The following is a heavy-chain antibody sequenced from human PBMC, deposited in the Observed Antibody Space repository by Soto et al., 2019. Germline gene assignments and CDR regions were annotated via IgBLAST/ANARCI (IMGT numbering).Heavy chain of an antibody. D-gene: IGHD3-9*01. J-gene: IGHJ6*02. CDR2: IIPIFGTA. V-gene: IGHV1-69*06. CDR3: ARSEGGYFYGMDV. CDR1: GGNFASYA. Sequence: QVQLVQSGAEVKKPGSSVKVSCKASGGNFASYAIFWVRQAPGQGLEWMGGIIPIFGTATYAQKFPGRVTIKADKPTNTAYMEMNSLRFEDTAVYYCARSEGGYFYGMDVWGQGTTVTVSS.